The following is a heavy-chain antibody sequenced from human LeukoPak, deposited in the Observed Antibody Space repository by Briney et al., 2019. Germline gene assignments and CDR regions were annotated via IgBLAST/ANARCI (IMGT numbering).Heavy chain of an antibody. J-gene: IGHJ3*02. D-gene: IGHD1-1*01. V-gene: IGHV4-59*12. CDR1: GGSISSYY. CDR3: ARGGRNWRQNDAFDI. CDR2: IYYSGST. Sequence: SETLSLTCTVSGGSISSYYWSWIRQPPGKGLEWIGYIYYSGSTNYNPSLKSRVTISVDTSKNQFSLKLSSVTAADTAVYYCARGGRNWRQNDAFDIWGQGTMVTVSS.